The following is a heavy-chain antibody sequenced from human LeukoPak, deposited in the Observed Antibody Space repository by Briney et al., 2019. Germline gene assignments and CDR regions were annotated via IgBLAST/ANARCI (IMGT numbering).Heavy chain of an antibody. CDR1: GGSIRSSYYY. V-gene: IGHV4-39*07. CDR2: IYDSGST. D-gene: IGHD6-19*01. CDR3: AREGGGWYIDY. J-gene: IGHJ4*02. Sequence: SETLSLTCTVSGGSIRSSYYYWGWIRQPPGKGLEWIGSIYDSGSTYYNPSLKSRVTISVDTSKNQFSLKLSSVTAADTAVYYCAREGGGWYIDYWGQGTLVTVSS.